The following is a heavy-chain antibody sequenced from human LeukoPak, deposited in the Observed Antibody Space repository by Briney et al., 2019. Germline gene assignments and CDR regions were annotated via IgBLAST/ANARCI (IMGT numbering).Heavy chain of an antibody. V-gene: IGHV4-59*01. D-gene: IGHD1-26*01. Sequence: SGTLSLTCSVSGGSISTTYWSWIRQPPGKGLEWIGYVHYSGSTNYNPSLNSRVTISVDTSKNQFSLTLSSVTAADTAVYYCARGGNSGSYFLLDWGQGTLVTVTS. CDR1: GGSISTTY. CDR2: VHYSGST. J-gene: IGHJ4*02. CDR3: ARGGNSGSYFLLD.